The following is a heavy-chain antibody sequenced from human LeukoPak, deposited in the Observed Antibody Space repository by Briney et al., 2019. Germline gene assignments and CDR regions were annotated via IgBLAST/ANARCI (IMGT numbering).Heavy chain of an antibody. D-gene: IGHD2-15*01. Sequence: GGSLRLSCTASGFTFRNYAMSWVRQPPGKGLQWVSGISVSGGSTYYSDSLKRRSTISRDNSKNTLYLQMNSLRVEDSAIYYCAKDVSLHFYSTSGFDSWGQGTLVTAPS. CDR3: AKDVSLHFYSTSGFDS. CDR2: ISVSGGST. V-gene: IGHV3-23*01. CDR1: GFTFRNYA. J-gene: IGHJ4*02.